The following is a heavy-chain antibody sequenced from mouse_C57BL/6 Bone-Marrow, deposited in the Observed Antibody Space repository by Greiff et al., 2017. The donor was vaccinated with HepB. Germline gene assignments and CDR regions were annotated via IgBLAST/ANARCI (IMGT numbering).Heavy chain of an antibody. V-gene: IGHV1-42*01. J-gene: IGHJ2*01. CDR2: INPSTGGT. CDR1: GYSFTGYY. CDR3: AITTANFDY. Sequence: VQLQQSGPELVKPGASVKISCKASGYSFTGYYMNWVKQSPEKSLEWIGEINPSTGGTTYNQKFKAKATLTVDKSSSTAYMQLKSLTSEDSAVYYCAITTANFDYWGQGTTLTVSA. D-gene: IGHD1-2*01.